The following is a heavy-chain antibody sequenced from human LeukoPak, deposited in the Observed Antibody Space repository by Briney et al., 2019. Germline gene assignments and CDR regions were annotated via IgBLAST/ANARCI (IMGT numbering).Heavy chain of an antibody. CDR1: GGSISSSTYY. CDR2: IYYRGDT. J-gene: IGHJ5*02. V-gene: IGHV4-39*07. Sequence: SETLSLTCAVSGGSISSSTYYWGWIRQPPGKGLEWIGTIYYRGDTYYNPSLKSRVTISLDTSKNQFSLRLTSVTAADTAVYYCTRNRGDYCGSTSCDWNEFDPWGQGALVTVS. CDR3: TRNRGDYCGSTSCDWNEFDP. D-gene: IGHD2-2*01.